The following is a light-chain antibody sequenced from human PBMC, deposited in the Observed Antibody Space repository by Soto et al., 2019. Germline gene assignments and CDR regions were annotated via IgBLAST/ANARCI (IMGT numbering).Light chain of an antibody. J-gene: IGKJ5*01. CDR3: QQYNNWLIN. CDR1: QSVSGK. Sequence: EIVMTQSPATLSVSPGESATLSSMASQSVSGKLSWYQQKPGQAPRLLIYGASNRATGIPARFSGSGSGTEFTLNIGRLRSEDFAVYYYQQYNNWLINFGQGTRLEIK. V-gene: IGKV3-15*01. CDR2: GAS.